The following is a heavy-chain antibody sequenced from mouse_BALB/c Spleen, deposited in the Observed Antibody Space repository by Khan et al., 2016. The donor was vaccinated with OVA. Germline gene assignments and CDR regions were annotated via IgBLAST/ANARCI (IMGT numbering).Heavy chain of an antibody. D-gene: IGHD2-14*01. J-gene: IGHJ4*01. V-gene: IGHV2-6-4*01. Sequence: VQLQESGPGLVAPSQSLSITCTVSGYSLSRYYIHWVLQPPGKGLEWLGRIRGDSGTTYYTTPITSLSTITDNSSNQDFFQMISLLTAETATYFCARAYYRYDDYYAMDYWGQGTSVTVSS. CDR3: ARAYYRYDDYYAMDY. CDR2: IRGDSGT. CDR1: GYSLSRYY.